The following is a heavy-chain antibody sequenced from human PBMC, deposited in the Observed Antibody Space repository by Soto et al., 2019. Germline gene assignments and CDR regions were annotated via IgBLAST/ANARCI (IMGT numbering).Heavy chain of an antibody. Sequence: PSETLSLTCTVSGGSISSSSYYWGWIRQPPGKGLEWIGSIYYSGSTYYNPSLKSRVTISVDTSKNQFSLKMSSVTDADTAVYYCASRHTYYYDSSGYYHSFFDYWGQGTLVTVSS. CDR2: IYYSGST. CDR1: GGSISSSSYY. V-gene: IGHV4-39*01. J-gene: IGHJ4*02. D-gene: IGHD3-22*01. CDR3: ASRHTYYYDSSGYYHSFFDY.